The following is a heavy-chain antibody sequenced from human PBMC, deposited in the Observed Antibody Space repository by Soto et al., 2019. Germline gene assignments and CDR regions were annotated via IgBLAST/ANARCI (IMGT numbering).Heavy chain of an antibody. J-gene: IGHJ4*02. CDR2: ISGSGGTT. V-gene: IGHV3-23*01. Sequence: GGSMRLGCTASGFKFSNHAMSGFRQAPGKGLEWVSVISGSGGTTHYADSVKGRFTISRDNSRNMLFLQMNSLRPDDTAVYYCARAPSGSYPEFDYWGQGTLVTVPS. CDR1: GFKFSNHA. CDR3: ARAPSGSYPEFDY. D-gene: IGHD1-26*01.